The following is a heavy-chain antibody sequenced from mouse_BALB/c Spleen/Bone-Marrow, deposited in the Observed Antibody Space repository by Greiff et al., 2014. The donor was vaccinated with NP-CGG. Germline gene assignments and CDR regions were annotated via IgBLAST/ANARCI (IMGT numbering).Heavy chain of an antibody. D-gene: IGHD2-3*01. V-gene: IGHV14-3*02. CDR2: IDPANGNT. J-gene: IGHJ4*01. CDR3: ARNGYYVYYYAMDY. CDR1: GFNTKDTY. Sequence: EVQRVESGAELVKPGASVKLSCTASGFNTKDTYMHWVKQRPEQGLEWIGRIDPANGNTKYDPKFQGKATITADTSSNTAYLQLSSLTSEDTAVYYCARNGYYVYYYAMDYWGQGTSVTVSS.